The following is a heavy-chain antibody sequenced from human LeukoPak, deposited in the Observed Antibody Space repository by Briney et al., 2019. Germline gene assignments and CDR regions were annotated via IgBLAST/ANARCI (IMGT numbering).Heavy chain of an antibody. J-gene: IGHJ3*02. CDR2: IYTSGGT. D-gene: IGHD3-22*01. CDR3: ARAMIVVKADAFDI. Sequence: SETLSLTCTVSGGSISSYYWSWIRQPAGKGLEWIGRIYTSGGTNYNPSLKSRVTMSVDTSKNQFSLKLSSVTAADTAVYYCARAMIVVKADAFDIWGQGTMVTVSS. V-gene: IGHV4-4*07. CDR1: GGSISSYY.